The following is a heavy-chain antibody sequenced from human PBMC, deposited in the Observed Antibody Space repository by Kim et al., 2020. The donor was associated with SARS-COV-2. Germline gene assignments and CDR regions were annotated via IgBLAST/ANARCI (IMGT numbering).Heavy chain of an antibody. J-gene: IGHJ6*02. CDR1: GFTFSSYV. Sequence: GGSLRLSCAASGFTFSSYVMHWVRQAPGKGLEWVAVISYDVSKKYYADSVKDRFTISRDNSKNTLFLQMNSLTEDTAVYYCAKDLMVRGVVGYFYYGMDVWGQGTTVTVSS. V-gene: IGHV3-30*18. CDR3: AKDLMVRGVVGYFYYGMDV. D-gene: IGHD3-10*01. CDR2: ISYDVSKK.